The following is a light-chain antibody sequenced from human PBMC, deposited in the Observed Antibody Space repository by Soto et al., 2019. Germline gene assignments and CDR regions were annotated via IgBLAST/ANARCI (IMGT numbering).Light chain of an antibody. CDR1: QSISSW. CDR2: DAS. CDR3: QQYNSYVT. V-gene: IGKV1-5*01. Sequence: DIQMTQSPSTLSASVGDRVTITCRASQSISSWLAWYQQKPGKAPKLLIYDASSLESGVPSRFSGSGSGTEFTLTISSLQPDDVASYYCQQYNSYVTFGPGTKVDIK. J-gene: IGKJ3*01.